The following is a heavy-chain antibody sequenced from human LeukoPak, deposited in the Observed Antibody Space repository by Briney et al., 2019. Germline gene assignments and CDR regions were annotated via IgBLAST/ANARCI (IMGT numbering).Heavy chain of an antibody. CDR3: ASLPIAVAGTRFDY. CDR2: IYYSGST. J-gene: IGHJ4*02. D-gene: IGHD6-19*01. V-gene: IGHV4-59*05. Sequence: PSETLSLTCTVSSGSINSYYWSWIRQPPGKGLEWIGSIYYSGSTYYNPSLKSRVTISVDTSKNQFSLKLSSVTAADTAVYYCASLPIAVAGTRFDYWGQGTLVTVSS. CDR1: SGSINSYY.